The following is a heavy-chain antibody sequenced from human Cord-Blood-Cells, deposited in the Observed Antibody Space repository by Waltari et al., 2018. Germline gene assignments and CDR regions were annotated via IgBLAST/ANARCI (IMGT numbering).Heavy chain of an antibody. CDR2: INSDGGST. J-gene: IGHJ4*02. CDR1: GFTFSRYW. D-gene: IGHD4-17*01. CDR3: ARVAVYGDVFDY. V-gene: IGHV3-74*01. Sequence: EVQLVESGGGLVQPGGSLRLSCEASGFTFSRYWMHWVRQAPGKGLVWVSRINSDGGSTSYADSVKGRFTISRDNAKNTLYLQMNSLRAEDTAVYYCARVAVYGDVFDYWGQGTLVTVSS.